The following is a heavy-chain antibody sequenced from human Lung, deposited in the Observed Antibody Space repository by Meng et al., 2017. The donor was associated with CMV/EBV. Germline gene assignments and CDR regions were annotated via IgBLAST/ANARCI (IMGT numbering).Heavy chain of an antibody. Sequence: QLMRLGVELKRPGASVRVSCKASVYTFTHHGISWIRQAPGQGLEWMGWISCYNGDTNYAQKFQGRVTMTTDTSTSTAYMDLRSLRSDDTAVYYCARDPSNTSGRYAYFDYWGQGTLVTVSS. J-gene: IGHJ4*02. D-gene: IGHD6-19*01. V-gene: IGHV1-18*01. CDR3: ARDPSNTSGRYAYFDY. CDR2: ISCYNGDT. CDR1: VYTFTHHG.